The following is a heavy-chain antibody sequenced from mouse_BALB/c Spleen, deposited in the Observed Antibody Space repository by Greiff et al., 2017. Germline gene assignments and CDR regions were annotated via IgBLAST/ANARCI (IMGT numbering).Heavy chain of an antibody. CDR1: GFTFSSYG. V-gene: IGHV5-6*01. CDR2: ISSGGSYT. J-gene: IGHJ4*01. CDR3: ARHRNDYEAMDY. Sequence: EVHLVESGGDLVKPGGSLKLSCAASGFTFSSYGMSWVRQTPDKRLEWVATISSGGSYTYYPDSVKGRFTISRDNAKNTLYLQMSSLKSEDTAMYYCARHRNDYEAMDYWGQGTSVTVSS.